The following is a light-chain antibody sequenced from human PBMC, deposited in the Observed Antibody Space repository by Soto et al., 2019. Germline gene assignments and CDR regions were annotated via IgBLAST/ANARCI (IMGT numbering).Light chain of an antibody. J-gene: IGLJ1*01. CDR2: DVS. CDR3: SSYTSSSTSV. Sequence: QSALTQPATVSGSPGQSITISCTGTSSDVGDYNYVSWFQQHPGKAPKLMIYDVSNRPSGVSNRFSGSKSGNTASLTISGLQAEDEAAYYCSSYTSSSTSVFGTGTKVIVL. CDR1: SSDVGDYNY. V-gene: IGLV2-14*01.